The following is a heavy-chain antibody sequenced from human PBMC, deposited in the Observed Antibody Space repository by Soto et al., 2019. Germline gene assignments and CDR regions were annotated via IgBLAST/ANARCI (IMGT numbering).Heavy chain of an antibody. CDR3: ARDHTPPYYSYGMDV. V-gene: IGHV3-66*01. Sequence: GGSLRLSCAASGFTVSSNYMSWVRQAPGKGLEWVSVIYSGGSTYYADSVKGRFTISRDNSKNTLYLQMNSLRAEDTAVYYCARDHTPPYYSYGMDVGGQGTTVTVSS. J-gene: IGHJ6*02. D-gene: IGHD2-15*01. CDR1: GFTVSSNY. CDR2: IYSGGST.